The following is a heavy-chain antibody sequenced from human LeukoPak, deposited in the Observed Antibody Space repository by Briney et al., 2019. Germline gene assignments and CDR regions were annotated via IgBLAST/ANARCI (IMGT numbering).Heavy chain of an antibody. V-gene: IGHV4-34*01. Sequence: PSETLSLTCAVYGGSFSGYYWSWIRQPPGKGLEWIGEINHSGSTNYNPSLKSRVTISVDTSKNQFSLKPSSVTAADTAVYYCARDMYYDSSGYYLNWFDPWGQGTLVTVSS. J-gene: IGHJ5*02. CDR2: INHSGST. CDR1: GGSFSGYY. CDR3: ARDMYYDSSGYYLNWFDP. D-gene: IGHD3-22*01.